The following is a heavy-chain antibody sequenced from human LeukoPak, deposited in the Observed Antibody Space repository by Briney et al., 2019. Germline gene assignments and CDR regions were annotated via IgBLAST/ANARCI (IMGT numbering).Heavy chain of an antibody. J-gene: IGHJ5*02. CDR3: AKSADGSESTKFDP. V-gene: IGHV3-30*18. CDR1: GFTFSSYG. D-gene: IGHD3-10*01. Sequence: PGGSLRLSCAASGFTFSSYGMHWVRQAPGEGLEWGAVISYDGSNKYYADSVKGRFTISRDNSKNTLYLQMNSLRAEDTAVYYCAKSADGSESTKFDPWGQGTLVTVSS. CDR2: ISYDGSNK.